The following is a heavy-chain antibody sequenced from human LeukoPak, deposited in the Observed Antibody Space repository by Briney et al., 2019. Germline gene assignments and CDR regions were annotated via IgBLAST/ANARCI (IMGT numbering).Heavy chain of an antibody. V-gene: IGHV3-53*01. CDR2: IDIGGRT. CDR3: AAGGPFDY. J-gene: IGHJ4*02. D-gene: IGHD4-23*01. Sequence: WGSLRLSCAVSGFTVSSNYMSWVRQAPGKGLEWVSVIDIGGRTDYADSGKGRFTTSRDNSKNTLYLQMNSLRAEDTAVYYCAAGGPFDYWGQGTLVTVSS. CDR1: GFTVSSNY.